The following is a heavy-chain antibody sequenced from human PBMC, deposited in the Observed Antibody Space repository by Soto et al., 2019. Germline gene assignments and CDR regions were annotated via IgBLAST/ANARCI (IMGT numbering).Heavy chain of an antibody. D-gene: IGHD3-22*01. J-gene: IGHJ6*02. CDR1: GFTFSSYA. Sequence: GGSLRLSCSASGFTFSSYAMHWVRQAPGKGLEYVSAISSNGGSTYYADSVKGRFTISRDNSKNTLYLQMNSLRAEDTAVYYCARDLTHYDSRGYGMDVWGQGTTVTVSS. CDR2: ISSNGGST. V-gene: IGHV3-64*04. CDR3: ARDLTHYDSRGYGMDV.